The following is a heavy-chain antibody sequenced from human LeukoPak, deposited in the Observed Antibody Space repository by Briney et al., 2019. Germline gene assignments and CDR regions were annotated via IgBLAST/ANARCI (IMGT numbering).Heavy chain of an antibody. CDR2: IRYDGSNK. Sequence: GGSLRLSCAASGFTFSSYGMHWVRQAPGKGLEWVAFIRYDGSNKHYADSVKGRFTISRDNSKNTLYLQMNSLRAEDTAVYYCAKPEYAENDYWGQGTLVTVSS. CDR3: AKPEYAENDY. J-gene: IGHJ4*02. V-gene: IGHV3-30*02. D-gene: IGHD1-14*01. CDR1: GFTFSSYG.